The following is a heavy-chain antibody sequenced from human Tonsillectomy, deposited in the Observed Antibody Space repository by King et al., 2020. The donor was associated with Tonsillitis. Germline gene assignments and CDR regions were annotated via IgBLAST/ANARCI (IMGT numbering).Heavy chain of an antibody. D-gene: IGHD3-10*01. CDR3: ARTLWFGELLIDY. J-gene: IGHJ4*02. V-gene: IGHV1-69*09. CDR2: IIPILGIA. CDR1: GGTFSSYA. Sequence: QLVQSGAEVKKPGSSVKVSCKASGGTFSSYAISGVRQAPGQGLEWMGRIIPILGIANYAQKFQGRVTITADKSTSTAYMELSSLRSEDTAVYYCARTLWFGELLIDYWGQGTLVTVSS.